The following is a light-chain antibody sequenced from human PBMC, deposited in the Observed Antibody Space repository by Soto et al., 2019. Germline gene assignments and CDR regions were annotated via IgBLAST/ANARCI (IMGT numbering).Light chain of an antibody. Sequence: QSALTQPRSVSGSPGQSVTISCTGTSSDVGGYSYVSWYQQHPGKAPKLMIYDVTTRPSGIPDRFSGSKSGNTASLTISGLQAEDEADYYCFSYAGSHTFVFGTGTKLTVL. J-gene: IGLJ1*01. V-gene: IGLV2-11*01. CDR3: FSYAGSHTFV. CDR2: DVT. CDR1: SSDVGGYSY.